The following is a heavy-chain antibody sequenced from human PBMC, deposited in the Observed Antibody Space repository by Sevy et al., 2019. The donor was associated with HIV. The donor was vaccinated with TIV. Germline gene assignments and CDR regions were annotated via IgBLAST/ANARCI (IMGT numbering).Heavy chain of an antibody. CDR3: ARDIDGADSIGYYYDSY. CDR1: GFTFSSYG. V-gene: IGHV3-33*01. J-gene: IGHJ4*02. Sequence: GGSLRLSCAASGFTFSSYGMHWVHQAPGKGLEWVAVIWYDGSNKYYADSVKGRFTISRDNSKNTLYLQMNSLRAEDTAVYYCARDIDGADSIGYYYDSYWGQGTLVTVSS. D-gene: IGHD3-22*01. CDR2: IWYDGSNK.